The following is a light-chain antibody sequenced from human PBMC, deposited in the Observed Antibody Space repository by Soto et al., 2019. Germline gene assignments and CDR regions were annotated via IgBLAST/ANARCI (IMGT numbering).Light chain of an antibody. CDR3: QQRSSWPLLT. CDR2: DAS. V-gene: IGKV3-11*01. CDR1: QSVSNY. Sequence: EIVLTQSPATLSLSPGERATLSCRASQSVSNYLAWFQQKPGQVPRLFIYDASNRATGIPARFSGSGSGTDFTLTISSLEPEDFAVYYCQQRSSWPLLTFGGGTKVEI. J-gene: IGKJ4*01.